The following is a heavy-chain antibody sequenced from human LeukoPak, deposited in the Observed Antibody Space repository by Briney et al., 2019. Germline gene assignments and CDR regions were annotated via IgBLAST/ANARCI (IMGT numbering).Heavy chain of an antibody. CDR3: ARSHWNYGTLNWFDP. V-gene: IGHV1-69*05. Sequence: SVKVSCKASGYTFTSYDINWVRQAPGQGLEWMGGIIPIFGTANYAQKFQGRVTITTDESTSTAYMELSSLRSEDTAVYYCARSHWNYGTLNWFDPGAREPWSPSPQ. CDR2: IIPIFGTA. CDR1: GYTFTSYD. D-gene: IGHD1-7*01. J-gene: IGHJ5*02.